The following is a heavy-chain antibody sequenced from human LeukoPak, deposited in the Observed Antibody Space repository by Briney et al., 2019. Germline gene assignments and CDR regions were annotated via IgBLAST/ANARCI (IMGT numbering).Heavy chain of an antibody. CDR1: GFTFSNYG. Sequence: PGGSLRLSCAASGFTFSNYGMHWVRQALGKGLEWVAFIRSDGSNKYYADSVKGRFTISRDNSKNTLYLQMNSLRAEDTAVYYCARGVYGSQDYWGQGTLVTVSS. CDR3: ARGVYGSQDY. D-gene: IGHD1-26*01. J-gene: IGHJ4*02. CDR2: IRSDGSNK. V-gene: IGHV3-30*02.